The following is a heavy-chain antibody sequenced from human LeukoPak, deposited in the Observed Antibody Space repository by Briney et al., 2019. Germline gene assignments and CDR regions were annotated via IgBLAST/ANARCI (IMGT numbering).Heavy chain of an antibody. D-gene: IGHD4-17*01. CDR3: ARVNGAQYYFDY. CDR2: IYYSGST. V-gene: IGHV4-59*01. Sequence: NPSETLSLTCTVSGDSISSYYWSWIRQPPGKGLEWIGYIYYSGSTNYNPSLKSRVTISVDTSKNQSSLKLSSVTAADTAVYYCARVNGAQYYFDYWGQGTLVTVSS. CDR1: GDSISSYY. J-gene: IGHJ4*02.